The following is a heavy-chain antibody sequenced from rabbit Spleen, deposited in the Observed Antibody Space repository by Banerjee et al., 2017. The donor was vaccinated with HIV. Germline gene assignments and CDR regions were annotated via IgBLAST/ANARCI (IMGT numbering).Heavy chain of an antibody. D-gene: IGHD4-1*01. CDR3: ARETSGGWGVVLYYFSL. J-gene: IGHJ4*01. CDR1: GLDFSSYYY. V-gene: IGHV1S40*01. Sequence: QSLEESGGDLVKPGASLTLTCTASGLDFSSYYYMCWVRQAPGKGLEWIGCIYTASGSTYYATWAKGQFTISKSSSTTVTLQVTRLTAADTATYFCARETSGGWGVVLYYFSLWGQGTLVTVS. CDR2: IYTASGST.